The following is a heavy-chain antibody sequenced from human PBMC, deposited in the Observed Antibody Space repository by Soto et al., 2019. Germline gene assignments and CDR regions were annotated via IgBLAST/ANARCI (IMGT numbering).Heavy chain of an antibody. D-gene: IGHD3-10*01. J-gene: IGHJ3*02. V-gene: IGHV3-66*01. CDR1: GFTVSSNY. Sequence: EVQLVESGGGLVQPGGSLRLSCAASGFTVSSNYMSWVRQAPGKGLEWVSVIYSGSSTYYADSVKGRFTISRDNSKNTLYLQMNSLRAEDTAVYYCARVRLWFGESAAFDIWGQGTMVTVSS. CDR2: IYSGSST. CDR3: ARVRLWFGESAAFDI.